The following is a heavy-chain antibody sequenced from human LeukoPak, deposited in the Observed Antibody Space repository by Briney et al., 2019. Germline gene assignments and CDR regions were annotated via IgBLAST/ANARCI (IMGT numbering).Heavy chain of an antibody. Sequence: SETLSLTCTVSGGSISSYYWSWIRQPAGKGLEWIGRIYTSGSTNYNPSLKSRVTMSVDTSKNQFSLKLSSVTAADTAVYYCARGRQYCSGGSCSVYYYYGMDVWGQGTTVTVSS. CDR2: IYTSGST. CDR3: ARGRQYCSGGSCSVYYYYGMDV. V-gene: IGHV4-4*07. CDR1: GGSISSYY. D-gene: IGHD2-15*01. J-gene: IGHJ6*02.